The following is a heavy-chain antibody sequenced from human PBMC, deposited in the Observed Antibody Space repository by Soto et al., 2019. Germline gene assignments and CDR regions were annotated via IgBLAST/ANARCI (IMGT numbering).Heavy chain of an antibody. D-gene: IGHD5-18*01. V-gene: IGHV3-9*01. CDR1: GFTFDDYA. Sequence: GGSLRLSCAASGFTFDDYAMHWVRQAPGKGLEWVSGISWNSGSIGYADSVKGRFTISRDNAKNSLYLQMNSLRAEDTALYYCAKGSVDTAMVRNWFDPWGQGTLVTRLL. CDR3: AKGSVDTAMVRNWFDP. CDR2: ISWNSGSI. J-gene: IGHJ5*02.